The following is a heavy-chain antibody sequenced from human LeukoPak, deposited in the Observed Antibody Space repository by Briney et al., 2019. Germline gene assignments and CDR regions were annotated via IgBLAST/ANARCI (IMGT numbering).Heavy chain of an antibody. CDR1: GYSISNGYQ. V-gene: IGHV4-38-2*02. D-gene: IGHD2-2*01. Sequence: SETLSLTCAVSGYSISNGYQWAWIRQPPGKTLEWIGSIYHSGSAHYNPSLKSRVTISVDTSNNHFPLRLSSVTAADTAVYYCARDPRWLTPDCTSTSCYENYFDPWGQGTLVTVSS. CDR3: ARDPRWLTPDCTSTSCYENYFDP. J-gene: IGHJ5*02. CDR2: IYHSGSA.